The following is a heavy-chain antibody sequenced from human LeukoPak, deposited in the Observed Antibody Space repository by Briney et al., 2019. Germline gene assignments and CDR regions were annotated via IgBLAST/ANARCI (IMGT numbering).Heavy chain of an antibody. V-gene: IGHV3-23*01. CDR1: GFTFSSYA. D-gene: IGHD6-13*01. Sequence: GGSLRLSCAASGFTFSSYAMSWVRQAPGKGLEWVSAISGSGGSTYYADSVKGRFTISRDNSKNTLYLQMNSLRAEDTAVYYCAKAPPDSSSWYLGAPEFDPWGQGTLVTVSS. J-gene: IGHJ5*02. CDR2: ISGSGGST. CDR3: AKAPPDSSSWYLGAPEFDP.